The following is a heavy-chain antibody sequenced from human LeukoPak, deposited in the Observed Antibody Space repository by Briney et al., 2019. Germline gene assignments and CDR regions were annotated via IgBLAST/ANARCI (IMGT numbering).Heavy chain of an antibody. V-gene: IGHV3-23*01. CDR2: ISGSGGST. Sequence: GGCLRLSCAASGFAYNTYAMAWVRQAPGKGLEWVSSISGSGGSTYYADSVKGRFTISRDNSKNTLYLQMNSLRAEDTAVYYCAKDRVVIPDYWGQGTLVSVSA. CDR3: AKDRVVIPDY. CDR1: GFAYNTYA. D-gene: IGHD3-3*01. J-gene: IGHJ4*02.